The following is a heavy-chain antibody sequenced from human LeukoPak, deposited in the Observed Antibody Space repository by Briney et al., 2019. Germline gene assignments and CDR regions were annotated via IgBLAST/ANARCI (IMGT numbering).Heavy chain of an antibody. D-gene: IGHD1-26*01. CDR1: GFTFNSYA. CDR3: ARDRWELLFDY. CDR2: ISGSGVNT. Sequence: GGSLRLSCEASGFTFNSYAMSWVRQAPGKGLEWVSTISGSGVNTYYADSVKGRFTISRDNSKNTLYLQMNSLRAEDTAVYYCARDRWELLFDYWGQGTLVTVSS. J-gene: IGHJ4*02. V-gene: IGHV3-23*01.